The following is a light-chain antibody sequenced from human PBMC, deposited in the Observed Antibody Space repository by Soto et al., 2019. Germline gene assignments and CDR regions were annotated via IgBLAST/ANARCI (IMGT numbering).Light chain of an antibody. CDR3: QQYGSSPWT. V-gene: IGKV3-20*01. Sequence: EIVLTQSPGTLSLSPGERATLSCRASQSVSSSFLAWYQQKPAQAPRLLIYGASSRATGIPDRFSGSWSGTDFTLTISRLEPEDFAIYYCQQYGSSPWTFGQGTKVEIK. CDR2: GAS. J-gene: IGKJ1*01. CDR1: QSVSSSF.